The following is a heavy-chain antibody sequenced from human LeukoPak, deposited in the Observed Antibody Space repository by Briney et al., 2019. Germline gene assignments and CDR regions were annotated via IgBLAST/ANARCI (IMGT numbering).Heavy chain of an antibody. J-gene: IGHJ3*02. CDR2: ISSNSRYT. CDR3: ARVRDGYNDAYDI. V-gene: IGHV3-21*01. CDR1: GFTFSSYS. Sequence: GGSLRLSCAASGFTFSSYSMNWVRQAPGKGLEWVSSISSNSRYTYYADSVKGRFTISRDNSKNTLYLLMNSLRAEDTAVYYCARVRDGYNDAYDIWGQGTMVTVPS. D-gene: IGHD5-24*01.